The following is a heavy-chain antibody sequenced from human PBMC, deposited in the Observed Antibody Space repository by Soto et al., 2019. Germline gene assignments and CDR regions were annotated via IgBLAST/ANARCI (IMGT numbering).Heavy chain of an antibody. J-gene: IGHJ4*02. CDR1: GFPFSIYA. CDR3: GKERRGSGWFVCSY. Sequence: GSLRLSCAASGFPFSIYAMSWVRQAPGKGLEWVSAISGNGAETSYAASVRGRFTISRDNSRDTLYLQMNSLRADDTALYYCGKERRGSGWFVCSYWGQGSLVTVSS. CDR2: ISGNGAET. D-gene: IGHD6-19*01. V-gene: IGHV3-23*01.